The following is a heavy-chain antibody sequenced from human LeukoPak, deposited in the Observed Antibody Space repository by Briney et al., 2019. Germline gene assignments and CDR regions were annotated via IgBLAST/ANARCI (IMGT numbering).Heavy chain of an antibody. J-gene: IGHJ4*02. Sequence: GGTLRLSCAASGFTFSTYAMNWVRQAPGKGLEWVSSISSRSSYIKYADSVKGRFTISRDNGKKSVFLQMNSLSPEDTAVYYCARDQYYYDSSGYSYYFDYWGQGTLVTVSS. CDR2: ISSRSSYI. D-gene: IGHD3-22*01. CDR3: ARDQYYYDSSGYSYYFDY. V-gene: IGHV3-21*01. CDR1: GFTFSTYA.